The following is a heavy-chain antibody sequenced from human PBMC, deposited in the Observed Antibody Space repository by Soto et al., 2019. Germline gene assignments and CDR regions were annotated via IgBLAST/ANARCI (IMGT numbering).Heavy chain of an antibody. J-gene: IGHJ1*01. V-gene: IGHV1-2*04. Sequence: ASVKVSCKASGYTFTGYYMHWVRQAPGQGLEWMGWINPNSGGTNYAQKFQGWVTMTRGTSISTAYMELSRLRSDDTAVYYCAREGWAAAGSWDFQHWGQGTLVTVSS. CDR1: GYTFTGYY. D-gene: IGHD6-13*01. CDR3: AREGWAAAGSWDFQH. CDR2: INPNSGGT.